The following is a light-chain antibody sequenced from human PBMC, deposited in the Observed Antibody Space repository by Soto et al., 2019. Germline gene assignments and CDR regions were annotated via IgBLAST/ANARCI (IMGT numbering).Light chain of an antibody. V-gene: IGKV3-20*01. Sequence: DIVLTQSPGTLSLSPGERAILSCRASQTVNNNYVAWCQQKPGQAPRLLIYGASRRATGIPDRFSGSASGTDFTLTIIRLEPEDFAVYFCQQYSDLPMTFGQGTRLEIK. CDR3: QQYSDLPMT. CDR2: GAS. CDR1: QTVNNNY. J-gene: IGKJ5*01.